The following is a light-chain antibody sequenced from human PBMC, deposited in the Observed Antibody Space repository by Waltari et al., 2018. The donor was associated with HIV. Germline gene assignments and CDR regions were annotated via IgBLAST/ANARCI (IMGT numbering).Light chain of an antibody. CDR1: SSNIGSNY. CDR2: RNK. V-gene: IGLV1-47*01. J-gene: IGLJ1*01. CDR3: AAWDDSHYV. Sequence: QSVLTQPPSASGTPGQRVTISCSGSSSNIGSNYVYWYQPLPGTAPKLLIYRNKQRPSGVPDRFSGSKSGTSASVAMSGLRSEDEADYYCAAWDDSHYVFGTGTKVTVL.